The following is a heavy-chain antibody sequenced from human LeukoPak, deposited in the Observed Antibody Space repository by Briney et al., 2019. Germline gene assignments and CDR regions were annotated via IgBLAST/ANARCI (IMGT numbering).Heavy chain of an antibody. Sequence: GGSLRLSCAASGFTFSSYAMHWVRQAPGKGLEWVAVISYDGSNKYYADSVKGRFTISRDNSKNTLYLQMNSLRAEDTAVYYCARDGELRYFDWLFPYYMDVWGKGTTVTISS. J-gene: IGHJ6*03. CDR1: GFTFSSYA. CDR2: ISYDGSNK. CDR3: ARDGELRYFDWLFPYYMDV. D-gene: IGHD3-9*01. V-gene: IGHV3-30*04.